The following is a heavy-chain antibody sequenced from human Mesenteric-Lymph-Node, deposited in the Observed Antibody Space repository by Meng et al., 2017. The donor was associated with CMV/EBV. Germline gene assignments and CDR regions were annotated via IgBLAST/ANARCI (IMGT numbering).Heavy chain of an antibody. CDR3: AKDLGNYYWYGLDV. Sequence: GGSLRLSCAASGFTFSSYSMNWVRQAPGKGLEWVSSISSSSSYIYYADSVKGRFTISRDNSKNTLYLQMSSLRAEDTAVYYCAKDLGNYYWYGLDVWGQGTTVTVSS. V-gene: IGHV3-21*04. J-gene: IGHJ6*02. CDR2: ISSSSSYI. CDR1: GFTFSSYS. D-gene: IGHD3-10*01.